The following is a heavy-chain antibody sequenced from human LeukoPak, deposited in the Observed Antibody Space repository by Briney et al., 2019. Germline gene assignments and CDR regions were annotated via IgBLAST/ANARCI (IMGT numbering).Heavy chain of an antibody. Sequence: PGGSLRLSYAASGFTLRGPRVLSLRQAPGKGLVWVSRINTDGSSTSYADFVKGRFTISRDNAKNTLYLQMNSLRAEDTAVLYCARNDAPRGVGIDDWGQGTTVTVSS. V-gene: IGHV3-74*01. CDR3: ARNDAPRGVGIDD. D-gene: IGHD3-10*01. J-gene: IGHJ6*02. CDR2: INTDGSST. CDR1: GFTLRGPR.